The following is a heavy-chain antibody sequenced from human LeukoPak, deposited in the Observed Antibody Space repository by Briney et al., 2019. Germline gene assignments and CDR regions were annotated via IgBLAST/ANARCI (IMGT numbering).Heavy chain of an antibody. J-gene: IGHJ4*02. CDR2: IYTSGST. D-gene: IGHD4-17*01. CDR3: ARDGHDYGDYPFDY. V-gene: IGHV4-61*02. CDR1: GGSISSGSYY. Sequence: PSETLSLTCTVSGGSISSGSYYWSWIRQPAGKGLEWIGRIYTSGSTNYNPSLKSRVTISVDTSKNQFSLKLSSVTAADTAVYYCARDGHDYGDYPFDYWGQGTLVTVSS.